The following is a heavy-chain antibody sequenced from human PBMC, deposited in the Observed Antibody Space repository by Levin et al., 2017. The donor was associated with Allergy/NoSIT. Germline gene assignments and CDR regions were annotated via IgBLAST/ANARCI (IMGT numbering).Heavy chain of an antibody. CDR2: ITNDGSHT. D-gene: IGHD2-2*01. CDR3: ARGGCSSTSCLDY. CDR1: GFTFRSNW. Sequence: SLRLSCAASGFTFRSNWMHWVRQAPGKGLVWVSRITNDGSHTNYADSVTGRFTISRDNAKNTLYLQMNSLRAEDTAVYYCARGGCSSTSCLDYWGQGTLVTVSS. J-gene: IGHJ4*02. V-gene: IGHV3-74*01.